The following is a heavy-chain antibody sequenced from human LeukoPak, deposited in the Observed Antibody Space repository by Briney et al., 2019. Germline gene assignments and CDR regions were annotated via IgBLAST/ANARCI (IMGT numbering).Heavy chain of an antibody. Sequence: GASVTVSFTVSGYTLTELSMHWVRQAPGKGLEWMGGFDPEDGETIYAQKFQGRVTMTEDTSTDTAYMELSSLRSEDTAVYYCATAPASGSYYGVDYWGQGTLVTVSS. CDR2: FDPEDGET. J-gene: IGHJ4*02. CDR1: GYTLTELS. CDR3: ATAPASGSYYGVDY. D-gene: IGHD1-26*01. V-gene: IGHV1-24*01.